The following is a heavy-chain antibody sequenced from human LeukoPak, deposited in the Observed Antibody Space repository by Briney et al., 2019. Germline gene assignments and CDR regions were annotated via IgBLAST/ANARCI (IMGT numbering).Heavy chain of an antibody. V-gene: IGHV3-23*01. J-gene: IGHJ4*02. CDR1: GSTFSSYA. Sequence: GGSLRLSCAASGSTFSSYAMSWVRQAPGKGLEWVSAISGSGGSTYYADSVKGRFTISRDNSKNTLYLQMNSLRAEDTAVYYCARNTYSSGWYVLFYWGQGTLVTVSS. CDR2: ISGSGGST. CDR3: ARNTYSSGWYVLFY. D-gene: IGHD6-19*01.